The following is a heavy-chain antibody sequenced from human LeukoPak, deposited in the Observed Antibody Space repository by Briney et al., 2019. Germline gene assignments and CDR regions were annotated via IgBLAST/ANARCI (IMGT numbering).Heavy chain of an antibody. V-gene: IGHV4-34*01. CDR2: IDHSGST. J-gene: IGHJ6*02. D-gene: IGHD1-1*01. CDR1: GGSFSGYD. CDR3: ARDGASIDDQYYGLDV. Sequence: SETLSLTCAVDGGSFSGYDWTWIRQPPGKGLEWIGDIDHSGSTNGNPSLKSRVAISVDTLKRQFSLKLNSVTAADTAVYYCARDGASIDDQYYGLDVWGQGTTVTVSS.